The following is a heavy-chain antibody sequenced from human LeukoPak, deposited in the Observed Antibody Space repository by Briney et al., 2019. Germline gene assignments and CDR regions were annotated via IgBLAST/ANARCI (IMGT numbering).Heavy chain of an antibody. CDR3: ARVYCSSTSCYALDY. CDR2: INPNSGGT. D-gene: IGHD2-2*01. J-gene: IGHJ4*02. CDR1: GYTFTGYY. V-gene: IGHV1-2*02. Sequence: ASVKVSCKASGYTFTGYYMHWVRQAPGQGLEWMGWINPNSGGTNYAQKFQGRVTMTRDTSISTAYMELSRLRSGDTAVYYCARVYCSSTSCYALDYWGQGTLVTVSS.